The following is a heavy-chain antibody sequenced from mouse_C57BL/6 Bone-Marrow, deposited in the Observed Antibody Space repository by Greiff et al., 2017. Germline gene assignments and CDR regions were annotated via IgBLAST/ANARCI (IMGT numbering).Heavy chain of an antibody. CDR3: ARSNWDAWFAY. CDR2: INPSSGYT. CDR1: GYTFTSYT. Sequence: VQGVESGAELARPGASVKMSCKASGYTFTSYTMHWVKQRPGQGLEWIGYINPSSGYTKYNQKFKDKATLTADKSSSTAYMQLSSLTSEDSAVYYCARSNWDAWFAYWGQGTLVTVSA. J-gene: IGHJ3*01. V-gene: IGHV1-4*01. D-gene: IGHD4-1*01.